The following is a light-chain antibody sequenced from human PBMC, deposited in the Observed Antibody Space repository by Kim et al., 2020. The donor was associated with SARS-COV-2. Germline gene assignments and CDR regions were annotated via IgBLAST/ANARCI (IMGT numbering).Light chain of an antibody. CDR1: QSIGNS. CDR2: KAS. V-gene: IGKV1-5*03. Sequence: SVSVGDRVTITCRASQSIGNSLAWYQQKPGKAPKLLIYKASALESGVPSRFSGSGSGTEFTLTISSLHPDDFATYFCQQYNTYWTFGQGTKVDIK. J-gene: IGKJ1*01. CDR3: QQYNTYWT.